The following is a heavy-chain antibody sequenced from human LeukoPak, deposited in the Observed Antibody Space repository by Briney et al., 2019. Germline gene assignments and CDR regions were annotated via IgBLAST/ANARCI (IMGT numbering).Heavy chain of an antibody. CDR1: GFTFSGSA. D-gene: IGHD2/OR15-2a*01. Sequence: PGGSLRLSCAASGFTFSGSAIHWVRQSSGKGLEWVGQINKKDKGYATATAYAASVKGRFTISRDDSINTAYLQMKSLKTEDVAVYYCTRNSRTYSWFDRWGQGTLVTVYS. J-gene: IGHJ5*02. CDR2: INKKDKGYATAT. V-gene: IGHV3-73*01. CDR3: TRNSRTYSWFDR.